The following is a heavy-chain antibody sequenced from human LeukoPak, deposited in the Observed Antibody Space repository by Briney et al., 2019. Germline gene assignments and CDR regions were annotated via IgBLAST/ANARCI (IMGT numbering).Heavy chain of an antibody. V-gene: IGHV1-24*01. CDR1: GYTLTELS. D-gene: IGHD4-23*01. J-gene: IGHJ4*02. Sequence: ASVKVSCXVSGYTLTELSMHWVRQAPGKGLEWMGGFDPEDGETIYAQKFQGRVTMTEDTSTDTAYMELSSLRSEDTAVYYCATDYGGNFLFDYWGQGTLVTVSS. CDR3: ATDYGGNFLFDY. CDR2: FDPEDGET.